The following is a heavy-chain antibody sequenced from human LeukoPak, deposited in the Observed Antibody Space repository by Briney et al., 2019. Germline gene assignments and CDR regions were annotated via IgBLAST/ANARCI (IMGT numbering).Heavy chain of an antibody. J-gene: IGHJ4*02. CDR3: ARVAAYSGYELYYFDY. CDR2: IYTSGST. CDR1: GGSISSGSYY. D-gene: IGHD5-12*01. Sequence: SETLSLTCTVSGGSISSGSYYWSWIRQPAGKGLEWIGRIYTSGSTNYNPSLKSRVTISVDTSKNQFSLKLSSVTAADTAVYYCARVAAYSGYELYYFDYWGQGTLDTVSS. V-gene: IGHV4-61*02.